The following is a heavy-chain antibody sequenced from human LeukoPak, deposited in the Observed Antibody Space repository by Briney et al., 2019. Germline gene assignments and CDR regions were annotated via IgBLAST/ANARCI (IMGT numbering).Heavy chain of an antibody. J-gene: IGHJ4*02. CDR1: GFTFSSYA. CDR2: ISGSGGST. V-gene: IGHV3-23*01. Sequence: GGSLRLSCAASGFTFSSYAMSWVRQAPGKGLEWVSAISGSGGSTYYADPVKGRSTISRDNSKNTLYLQMNSLRAEDTAVYYCAKDTSSGTGTTYWGQGTLVTVSS. D-gene: IGHD1-7*01. CDR3: AKDTSSGTGTTY.